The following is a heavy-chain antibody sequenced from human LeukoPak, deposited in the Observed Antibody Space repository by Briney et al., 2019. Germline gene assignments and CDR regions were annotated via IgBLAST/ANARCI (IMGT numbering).Heavy chain of an antibody. CDR1: GFTFSDYF. CDR3: ATFQGGDLDGFES. Sequence: PGGSLRLSCAASGFTFSDYFMTWIRQAPGKGLGWVSYISRSGSIIYYADSVKGRFTISRDNAKNTLYLQMNSLRAEDTALYYCATFQGGDLDGFESWGQGTLVTVSP. D-gene: IGHD3-16*01. V-gene: IGHV3-11*04. J-gene: IGHJ4*02. CDR2: ISRSGSII.